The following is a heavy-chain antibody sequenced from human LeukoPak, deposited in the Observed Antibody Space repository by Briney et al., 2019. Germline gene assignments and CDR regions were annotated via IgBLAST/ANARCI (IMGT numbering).Heavy chain of an antibody. CDR1: GGSFSGYY. V-gene: IGHV4-34*01. Sequence: PSETLSLTCAVYGGSFSGYYWSWTRQPPGKGLEWIGEINHSGSTNYNPSLKSRVTISVDTSKNQFPLKLSSVTAADTAVYYCARSSIAAAGRNFQHWGQGTLVTVSS. CDR2: INHSGST. CDR3: ARSSIAAAGRNFQH. J-gene: IGHJ1*01. D-gene: IGHD6-13*01.